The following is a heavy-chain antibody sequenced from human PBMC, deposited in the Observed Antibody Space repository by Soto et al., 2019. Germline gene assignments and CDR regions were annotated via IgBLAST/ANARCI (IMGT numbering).Heavy chain of an antibody. Sequence: QVQLVQSGAEVKKPGSSVKVSCKASGGTFSSYAISWVRQAPGQGLEWMGGIIPIFGTANYAQKFQGRVTITADESPSTDYMELSSLRSEDTAVYYCARHDCISTSCYYYYYDGMDVWGQGTTVTVSS. J-gene: IGHJ6*02. D-gene: IGHD2-2*01. V-gene: IGHV1-69*12. CDR1: GGTFSSYA. CDR3: ARHDCISTSCYYYYYDGMDV. CDR2: IIPIFGTA.